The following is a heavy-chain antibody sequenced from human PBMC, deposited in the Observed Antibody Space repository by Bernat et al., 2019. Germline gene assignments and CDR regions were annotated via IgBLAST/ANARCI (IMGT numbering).Heavy chain of an antibody. CDR3: ARDPYGSSKPYLFDY. V-gene: IGHV1-3*01. Sequence: QVQLVQSGAEVKKPGASVKVSFKASGYTFTSYAMHWVRHAPGQRLEWMGWINAGNGNTKYSQKFQGRVTITRDTSASTAYMGLSSLRSEDTAVYYCARDPYGSSKPYLFDYWGQGTLVTVSS. J-gene: IGHJ4*02. D-gene: IGHD6-6*01. CDR2: INAGNGNT. CDR1: GYTFTSYA.